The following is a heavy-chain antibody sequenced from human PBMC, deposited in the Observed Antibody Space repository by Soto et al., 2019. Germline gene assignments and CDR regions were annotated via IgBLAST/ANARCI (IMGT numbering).Heavy chain of an antibody. CDR2: ILKDGKSK. D-gene: IGHD2-15*01. CDR1: GSILSDFA. CDR3: AKTGCNGGSCFSWFDP. V-gene: IGHV3-30*04. J-gene: IGHJ5*02. Sequence: QVQLVESGGGVVQPGGPLRLPCEASGSILSDFAMHWVGQAPARGREGVAVILKDGKSKYYADSVRGRFTISSDTSKDTIFLQLTSLRLDDSAVYYCAKTGCNGGSCFSWFDPWGQGTPVIVSS.